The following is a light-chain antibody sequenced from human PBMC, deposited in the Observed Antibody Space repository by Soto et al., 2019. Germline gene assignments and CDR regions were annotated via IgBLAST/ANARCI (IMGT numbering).Light chain of an antibody. Sequence: EIVLTQSPGTLSLSPGQRATLSCRASQRLSASDIAWYQQKPGQAPRLLIFGASIRVTGIPDRFIGSGSGTDFTLTISRLEPEDFAVYYCQQYDNSPITFGQGTRLEI. V-gene: IGKV3-20*01. CDR1: QRLSASD. CDR2: GAS. CDR3: QQYDNSPIT. J-gene: IGKJ5*01.